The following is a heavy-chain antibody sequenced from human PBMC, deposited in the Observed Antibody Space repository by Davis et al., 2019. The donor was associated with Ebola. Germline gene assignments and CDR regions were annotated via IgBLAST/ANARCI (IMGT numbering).Heavy chain of an antibody. J-gene: IGHJ4*02. CDR2: ISGSGGST. D-gene: IGHD2-2*01. CDR3: ARVQVKDCSSTSCYVEDYFDY. V-gene: IGHV3-23*01. Sequence: GGSLRLSCAASGFTFSSYAMSWVRQAPGKGLEWVSAISGSGGSTYYADSVKGRFTISRDNAKNSLYLQMNSLRAEDTAVYYCARVQVKDCSSTSCYVEDYFDYWGQGTLVTVSS. CDR1: GFTFSSYA.